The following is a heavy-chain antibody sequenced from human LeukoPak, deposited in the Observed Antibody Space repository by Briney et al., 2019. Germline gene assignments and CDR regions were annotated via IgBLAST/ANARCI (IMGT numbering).Heavy chain of an antibody. CDR3: ARGLWIRSWYFDL. CDR2: INHSGST. D-gene: IGHD5-18*01. CDR1: GGSFSGYY. Sequence: PSETLSLTCAVYGGSFSGYYWSWTRQPPGKGLEWIGEINHSGSTNYNPSLKSRVTISVDTSKNQFSLKLSSVTAADTAVYYCARGLWIRSWYFDLWGRGTLVTVSS. J-gene: IGHJ2*01. V-gene: IGHV4-34*01.